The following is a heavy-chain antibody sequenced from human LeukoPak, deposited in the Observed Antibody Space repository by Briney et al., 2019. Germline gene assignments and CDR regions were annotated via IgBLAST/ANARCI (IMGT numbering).Heavy chain of an antibody. Sequence: SETLSLTCTVSGGSISSSSYYWGWIRQPPGKGLEWIGSIYYSGSTYYNPSLKSRVTIYVDTSKNQFSLKLSSVTAADTAVYYCARQIEARGGIQPLGAFDYWGQGTLVTVSS. CDR1: GGSISSSSYY. CDR2: IYYSGST. CDR3: ARQIEARGGIQPLGAFDY. V-gene: IGHV4-39*01. J-gene: IGHJ4*02. D-gene: IGHD5-18*01.